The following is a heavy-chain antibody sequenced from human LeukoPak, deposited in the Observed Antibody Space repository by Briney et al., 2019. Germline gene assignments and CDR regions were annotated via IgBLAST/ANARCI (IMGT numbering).Heavy chain of an antibody. D-gene: IGHD2-2*01. Sequence: SSVNVSCKSSRGTLSSYAISWVPQAPGQGLEWMGRIIPILGRSNTANKFQGRVTITADKSTSSAYMELSTLRSEDTALYDCAREVPYCISTSCPRPNWFDPWGQGTLVTVSS. CDR2: IIPILGRS. CDR3: AREVPYCISTSCPRPNWFDP. CDR1: RGTLSSYA. J-gene: IGHJ5*02. V-gene: IGHV1-69*04.